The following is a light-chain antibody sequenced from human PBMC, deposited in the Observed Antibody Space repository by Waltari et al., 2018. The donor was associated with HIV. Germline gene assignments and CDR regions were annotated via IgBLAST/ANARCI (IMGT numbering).Light chain of an antibody. CDR2: GAT. CDR1: QSITTS. CDR3: QQTYRTPVT. J-gene: IGKJ3*01. V-gene: IGKV1-39*01. Sequence: DIQMTQSPSSLSASVGDRITITCRASQSITTSLNWYQYRPGKAPRLLIYGATTLQSGVPARFTGSESGTDFTLTISSLQPEDIATYYCQQTYRTPVTFGPGTKVD.